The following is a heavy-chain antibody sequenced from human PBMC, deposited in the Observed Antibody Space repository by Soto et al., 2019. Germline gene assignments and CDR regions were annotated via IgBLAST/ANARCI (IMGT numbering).Heavy chain of an antibody. Sequence: GGSLRLSCAASGFNFNSYTINWVRQAPGKRLEWLSSISSSSSYIYYADSVKGRFTISRDNAKNSLYLQMNSLRAEDTAVYYCERNGTRGATDYWGQGTLVTVSS. CDR1: GFNFNSYT. V-gene: IGHV3-21*01. J-gene: IGHJ4*02. D-gene: IGHD1-26*01. CDR2: ISSSSSYI. CDR3: ERNGTRGATDY.